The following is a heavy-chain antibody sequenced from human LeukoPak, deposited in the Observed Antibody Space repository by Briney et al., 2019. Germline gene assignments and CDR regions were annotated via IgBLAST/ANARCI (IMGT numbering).Heavy chain of an antibody. CDR3: ARDPYDYVWGSSGMDV. Sequence: SVKVSCKASGYTFTSYGISWVRQAPGQGLEWMGRIIPILGIANYAQKFQGRVTITADKSTSTAYMELSSLRSEDTAVYYCARDPYDYVWGSSGMDVWGQGTTVTVSS. J-gene: IGHJ6*02. CDR1: GYTFTSYG. CDR2: IIPILGIA. V-gene: IGHV1-69*04. D-gene: IGHD3-16*01.